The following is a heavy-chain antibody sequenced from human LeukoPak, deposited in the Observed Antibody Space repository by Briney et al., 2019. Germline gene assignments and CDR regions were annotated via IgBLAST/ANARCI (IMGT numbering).Heavy chain of an antibody. CDR1: GFTFSSYW. J-gene: IGHJ4*02. Sequence: GGSLRLSCGASGFTFSSYWMHWVRQAPGKGLMWVSRISTDGSSTTYADSVKGRFTISRDNAKNTLYLHMNSLRVEDTAVYYCAKGGRAHFDYWGQGTPVTVSS. D-gene: IGHD3-16*01. CDR3: AKGGRAHFDY. V-gene: IGHV3-74*01. CDR2: ISTDGSST.